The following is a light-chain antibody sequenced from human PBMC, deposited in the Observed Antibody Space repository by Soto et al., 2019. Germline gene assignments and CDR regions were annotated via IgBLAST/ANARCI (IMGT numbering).Light chain of an antibody. CDR3: AAWDDSLNGRV. CDR1: SSNIGSNT. Sequence: QSVLTQPHSASGTPGQRVTISCSGSSSNIGSNTVNWYQQLPGTAPKLLIYSNNQRPSGVPDRFSGYKSGTSASLAISGIQYEDEADYYCAAWDDSLNGRVFGGVTKLTVL. V-gene: IGLV1-44*01. J-gene: IGLJ3*02. CDR2: SNN.